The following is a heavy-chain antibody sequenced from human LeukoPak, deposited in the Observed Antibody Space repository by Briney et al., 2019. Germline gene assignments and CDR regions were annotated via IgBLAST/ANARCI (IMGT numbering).Heavy chain of an antibody. D-gene: IGHD5-18*01. V-gene: IGHV4-59*01. CDR3: AREGYSYGLDY. Sequence: TSETLSLTCTVSGGSISNYYWTWIRQPPGKGLEWIGYVYYSGSTNYNPSLKSRVTISVDTSKNQFSLKLSSVTAADTAVYYCAREGYSYGLDYWGQGTLVTVSS. CDR2: VYYSGST. J-gene: IGHJ4*02. CDR1: GGSISNYY.